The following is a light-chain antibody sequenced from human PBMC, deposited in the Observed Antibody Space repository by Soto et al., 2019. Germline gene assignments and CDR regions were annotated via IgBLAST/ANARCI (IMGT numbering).Light chain of an antibody. J-gene: IGKJ2*01. CDR1: QSVSSN. Sequence: ETVMTQSPATLSVFPGDRATLSCSASQSVSSNLAWYQQKPGQAPRLLIYRTSTRATGIPARFSGNGSGTDFTLPIRSLESLDLAVYYCQQHSSWPEYTSGQGTKLESK. CDR3: QQHSSWPEYT. CDR2: RTS. V-gene: IGKV3-15*01.